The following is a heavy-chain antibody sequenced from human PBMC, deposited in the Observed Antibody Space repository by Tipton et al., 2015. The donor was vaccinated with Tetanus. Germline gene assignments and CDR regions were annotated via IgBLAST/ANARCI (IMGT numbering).Heavy chain of an antibody. D-gene: IGHD1-7*01. CDR1: GGSXXXGGXX. CDR3: ARDXXXGAXXWNXXXY. V-gene: IGHV4-31*03. CDR2: IXYSGTX. Sequence: TLSLTCTVSGGSXXXGGXXXSXXXQHXXXGLXXXGDIXYSGTXDYNPXLKSRVTKSXDTSKXQFSLKLKSXTAADXAVYXCARDXXXGAXXWNXXXYW. J-gene: IGHJ4*01.